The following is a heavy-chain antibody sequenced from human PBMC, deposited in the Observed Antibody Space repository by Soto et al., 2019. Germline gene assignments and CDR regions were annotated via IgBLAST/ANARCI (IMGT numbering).Heavy chain of an antibody. CDR3: ANPRGAVPDYYYYYGMDV. CDR2: ISGSGGST. Sequence: GESLKISCAASGFTFSSYAMSWVRQAPGKGLEWVSAISGSGGSTYYADSVKGRFTISRDNSKNTWYLQMNSLRAEDTAVYYCANPRGAVPDYYYYYGMDVWGQGTTVTVSS. V-gene: IGHV3-23*01. CDR1: GFTFSSYA. D-gene: IGHD2-2*01. J-gene: IGHJ6*02.